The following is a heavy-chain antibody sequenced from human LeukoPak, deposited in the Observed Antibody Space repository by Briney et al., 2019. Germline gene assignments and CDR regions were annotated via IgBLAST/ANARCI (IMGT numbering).Heavy chain of an antibody. CDR1: GGSFSGYH. CDR3: ARRVAVAATGFDY. J-gene: IGHJ4*02. D-gene: IGHD6-19*01. V-gene: IGHV4-34*01. CDR2: INHSGST. Sequence: PSETLSLTCAVDGGSFSGYHWSWIRQPPGKGLEWIGEINHSGSTNYNPSLKSRVTISVDTSKNQFSLKLSSVTAADTAVYYCARRVAVAATGFDYWGQGTLVTVSS.